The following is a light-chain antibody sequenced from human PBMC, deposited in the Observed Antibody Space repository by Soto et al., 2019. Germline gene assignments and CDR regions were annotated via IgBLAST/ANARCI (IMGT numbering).Light chain of an antibody. CDR3: QQRTNWQIT. Sequence: EIVMTQSPATLSVSPGERATLSCRASQGGTSYLAWYQQKPGQAPRLLIYDASNRAPGIPARFSGSGPGTDFTLTISSLEPEDFAVYYCQQRTNWQITFGQGTRLEIK. CDR1: QGGTSY. V-gene: IGKV3D-11*01. CDR2: DAS. J-gene: IGKJ5*01.